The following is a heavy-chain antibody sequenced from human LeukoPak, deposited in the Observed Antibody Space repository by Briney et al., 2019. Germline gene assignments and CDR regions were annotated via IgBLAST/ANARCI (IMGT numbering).Heavy chain of an antibody. Sequence: PGGSLRLSCAASGFTFSNAWMSWVRQAPGKGREWVGRIKSKTDGGTTDYAAPVKGRFTISRDDSKNTLYLQMNSLKTEDTAVYYCTTDGLYYDFWSGYGKYFQHWGQGTLVTVSS. D-gene: IGHD3-3*01. CDR2: IKSKTDGGTT. V-gene: IGHV3-15*01. CDR1: GFTFSNAW. CDR3: TTDGLYYDFWSGYGKYFQH. J-gene: IGHJ1*01.